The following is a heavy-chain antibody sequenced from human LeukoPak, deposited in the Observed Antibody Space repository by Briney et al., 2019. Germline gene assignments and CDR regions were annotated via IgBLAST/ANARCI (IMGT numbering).Heavy chain of an antibody. CDR1: GYTFTSYY. CDR3: ARLRGPNCSGGSCYDY. Sequence: ASVKVSCKASGYTFTSYYMHWVRQAPGQGLEWMGWINTNTGNPTYAQGYTGRFVFSLDTSVSTAYLQISSLKAEDTAVYYCARLRGPNCSGGSCYDYWGQGTLVTVSS. CDR2: INTNTGNP. V-gene: IGHV7-4-1*02. J-gene: IGHJ4*02. D-gene: IGHD2-15*01.